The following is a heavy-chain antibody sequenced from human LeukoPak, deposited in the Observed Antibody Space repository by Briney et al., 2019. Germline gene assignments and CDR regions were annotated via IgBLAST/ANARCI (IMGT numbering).Heavy chain of an antibody. D-gene: IGHD1-26*01. V-gene: IGHV1-2*02. CDR3: ARDRGSYFHDAFDI. J-gene: IGHJ3*02. CDR1: AYTFTGYY. CDR2: INPNSGGT. Sequence: ASVKVSCKASAYTFTGYYIYWVRQAPGQGFEWMGWINPNSGGTNYAQKFQGRVTMTRDTSISTAYMELSGLKSDDTAVYYCARDRGSYFHDAFDIWGQGTMVTVSS.